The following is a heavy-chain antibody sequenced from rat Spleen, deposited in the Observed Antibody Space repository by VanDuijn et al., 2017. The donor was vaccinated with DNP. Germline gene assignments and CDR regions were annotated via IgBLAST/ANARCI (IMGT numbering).Heavy chain of an antibody. V-gene: IGHV5-7*01. D-gene: IGHD1-2*01. CDR3: ASWAPIAPISTSNY. Sequence: EVQLVESGGDLVQPGGSMKLSCVASGFTFSNYDMAWVRQAPKKGLDWVATISYDGSTTYYRDSVKGRFTISRDNAENTVYLQRSSLRSEDTSTYYCASWAPIAPISTSNYWGQGVMVTVSS. J-gene: IGHJ2*01. CDR1: GFTFSNYD. CDR2: ISYDGSTT.